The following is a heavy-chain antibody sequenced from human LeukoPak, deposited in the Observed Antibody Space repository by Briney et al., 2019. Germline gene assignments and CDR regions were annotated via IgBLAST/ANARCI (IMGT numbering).Heavy chain of an antibody. J-gene: IGHJ4*02. D-gene: IGHD2-15*01. CDR1: GGSISSSSYY. CDR2: IYYSGGT. Sequence: SETLSLTCTVSGGSISSSSYYWGWIRQPPGKGLEWIGYIYYSGGTNYNPSLKSRVTISVDTSKNQFSLKLSSVTAADTAVYYGASQDERKAEVVFDYGGRETLVTVP. CDR3: ASQDERKAEVVFDY. V-gene: IGHV4-61*05.